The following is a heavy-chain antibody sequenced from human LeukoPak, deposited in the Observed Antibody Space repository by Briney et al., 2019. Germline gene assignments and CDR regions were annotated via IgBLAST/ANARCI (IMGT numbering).Heavy chain of an antibody. Sequence: GGSLRLSFAASGFNFIDYSMNWVRPAPGKGLAWISYIGISSGNTKYADSVKGRFTISRDKARNSLYLQMNSLRVEETAMYYCAREHRYAFDNWGDGTLVTVSS. V-gene: IGHV3-48*01. CDR1: GFNFIDYS. CDR2: IGISSGNT. J-gene: IGHJ4*01. CDR3: AREHRYAFDN. D-gene: IGHD5-12*01.